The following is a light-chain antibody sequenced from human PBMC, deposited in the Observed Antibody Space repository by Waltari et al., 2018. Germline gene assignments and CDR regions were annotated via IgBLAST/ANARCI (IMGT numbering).Light chain of an antibody. CDR2: WAS. CDR3: QQYYSTPPT. J-gene: IGKJ4*01. Sequence: DIVMTKSPDSLAVSLGERATTNCKSSQSVLYSSNNKNYLAWYQQKPGQPPKLLIYWASTRESGVPDRFSGSGSGTDFTLTISSLQAEDVAVYYCQQYYSTPPTFGGGTKVEIK. V-gene: IGKV4-1*01. CDR1: QSVLYSSNNKNY.